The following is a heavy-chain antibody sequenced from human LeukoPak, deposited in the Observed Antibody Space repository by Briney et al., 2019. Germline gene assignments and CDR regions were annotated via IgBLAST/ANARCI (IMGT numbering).Heavy chain of an antibody. CDR3: ARRGIYGSGSYYSGGYYYYYYMDV. CDR2: IYYSGST. J-gene: IGHJ6*03. CDR1: GGSISSSSYY. Sequence: SETLSLTCTVSGGSISSSSYYWGWIRQPPGKGLEWIGSIYYSGSTYYNPSLKSRVTISVDTSKNQFSLKLSSVTAADTAVYYCARRGIYGSGSYYSGGYYYYYYMDVWGKGTTVTISS. V-gene: IGHV4-39*07. D-gene: IGHD3-10*01.